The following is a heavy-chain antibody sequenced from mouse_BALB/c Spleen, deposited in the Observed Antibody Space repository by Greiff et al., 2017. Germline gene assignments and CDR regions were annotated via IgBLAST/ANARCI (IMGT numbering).Heavy chain of an antibody. J-gene: IGHJ4*01. CDR3: ARWRTTMITARAMDY. D-gene: IGHD2-4*01. Sequence: EVQRVESGGGLVQPGGSRKLSCAASGFTFSSFGMHWVRQAPEKGLEWVAYISSGSSTIYYADTVKGRFTISRDNPKNTLFLQMTSLRSEDTAMYYCARWRTTMITARAMDYWGQGTSVTVSS. CDR1: GFTFSSFG. CDR2: ISSGSSTI. V-gene: IGHV5-17*02.